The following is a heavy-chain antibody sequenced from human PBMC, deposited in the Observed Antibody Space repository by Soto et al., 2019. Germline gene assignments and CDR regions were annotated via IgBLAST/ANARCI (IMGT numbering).Heavy chain of an antibody. CDR3: ARERGSTVTRTPYYYYYYMDV. CDR1: GYTFTSYG. D-gene: IGHD4-17*01. J-gene: IGHJ6*03. V-gene: IGHV1-18*01. Sequence: GASVKVSCKASGYTFTSYGISWVRQAPGQGLEWMGWISAYNGNTNYAQKLQGRVTMTTDTSTSTAYMELRSLRSDDTAVYYCARERGSTVTRTPYYYYYYMDVWGKGTTVTVSS. CDR2: ISAYNGNT.